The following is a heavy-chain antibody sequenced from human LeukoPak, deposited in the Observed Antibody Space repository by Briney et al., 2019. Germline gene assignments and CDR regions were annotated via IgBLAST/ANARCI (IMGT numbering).Heavy chain of an antibody. V-gene: IGHV3-30-3*01. CDR2: ISYDGSNK. CDR1: GFTFSSYA. CDR3: ARGEYYYDSSAGGDFDY. Sequence: PGGSLRLSCAASGFTFSSYAMHWVRQAPGKGLEWVAVISYDGSNKYYADSVKGRFTISRDNSKNTLYLQMNSLRAEDTAVYYCARGEYYYDSSAGGDFDYWGQGTLVTVSS. D-gene: IGHD3-22*01. J-gene: IGHJ4*02.